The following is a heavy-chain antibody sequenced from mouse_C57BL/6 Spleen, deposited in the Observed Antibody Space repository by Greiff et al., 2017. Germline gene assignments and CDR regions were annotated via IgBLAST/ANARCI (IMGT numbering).Heavy chain of an antibody. CDR1: GYSITSGYY. D-gene: IGHD2-3*01. Sequence: VQLQQSGPGLVKPSQSLSLTCSVTGYSITSGYYWNWIRQFPGNKLEWMGYISYDGSNNYNPSLKNRISITRDTSKNQVFLKLNSVTTEDTATYYCARGDGYFAMDYWGQGTSVTVSA. V-gene: IGHV3-6*01. CDR3: ARGDGYFAMDY. J-gene: IGHJ4*01. CDR2: ISYDGSN.